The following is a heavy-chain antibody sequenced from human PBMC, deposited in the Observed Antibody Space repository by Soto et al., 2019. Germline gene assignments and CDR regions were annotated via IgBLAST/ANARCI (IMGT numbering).Heavy chain of an antibody. Sequence: SETLSLTCTVSGGSTGSGGNYWSWVRQHPGKGLEWIAYIYFSGSTYYNPSLRSRVAVSVDTSKNQFSLKLNSVTPEDTAVYYCARAPIAVPGTWYFDYWGQGTLVTVSS. V-gene: IGHV4-31*03. J-gene: IGHJ4*02. CDR2: IYFSGST. CDR3: ARAPIAVPGTWYFDY. CDR1: GGSTGSGGNY. D-gene: IGHD6-19*01.